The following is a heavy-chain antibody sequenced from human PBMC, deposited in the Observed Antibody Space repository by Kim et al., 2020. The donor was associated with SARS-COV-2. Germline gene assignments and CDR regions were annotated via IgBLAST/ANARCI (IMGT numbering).Heavy chain of an antibody. Sequence: GRFTIARDNAKNSLYLQMNSLRAEDTAVYYCARPPDYDYIWGSYRFPLDYWGQGTLVTVSS. D-gene: IGHD3-16*02. J-gene: IGHJ4*02. CDR3: ARPPDYDYIWGSYRFPLDY. V-gene: IGHV3-11*06.